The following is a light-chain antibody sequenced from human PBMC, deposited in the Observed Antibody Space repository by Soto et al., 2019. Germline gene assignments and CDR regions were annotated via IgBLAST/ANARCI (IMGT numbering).Light chain of an antibody. Sequence: EIVMTQSPATLSVSPGDRATLSCRASQSVSSNLAWYQQRPGQAPRLLIYGASTRATGIPDRFSASGAGTDFTLTISRLEPEDSAVYYCQQYSASPRTFGPGTKVDIK. CDR1: QSVSSN. CDR3: QQYSASPRT. J-gene: IGKJ3*01. CDR2: GAS. V-gene: IGKV3D-15*01.